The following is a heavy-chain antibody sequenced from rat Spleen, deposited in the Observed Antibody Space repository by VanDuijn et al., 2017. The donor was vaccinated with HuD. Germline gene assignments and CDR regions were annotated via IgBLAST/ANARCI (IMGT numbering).Heavy chain of an antibody. CDR3: ARRHYGYTDYFDY. V-gene: IGHV5-29*01. D-gene: IGHD1-9*01. CDR2: ISYGDSSVHSST. Sequence: EVQLVESGGGLVQPGRSLKLSCAASGFTFSDYGMAWVRQAPTKGLEWVATISYGDSSVHSSTYYRDSVKGRFTISRDNAKSTLSLQMDSLRSEDTATYYCARRHYGYTDYFDYWGQGVMVTVSS. J-gene: IGHJ2*01. CDR1: GFTFSDYG.